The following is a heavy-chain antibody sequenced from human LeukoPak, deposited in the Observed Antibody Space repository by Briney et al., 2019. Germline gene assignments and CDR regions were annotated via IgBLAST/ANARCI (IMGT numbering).Heavy chain of an antibody. CDR3: ARASDSGDWHLGY. CDR1: GDFISRYY. V-gene: IGHV4-59*01. CDR2: VYDRGGT. Sequence: SETLPLTCTVSGDFISRYYWSWIRQSPGKGLEWIGYVYDRGGTNYNPSLKSRAIISADTSKNQFSLKVTSVTAADTAMYYCARASDSGDWHLGYWGQGTLVTVSS. D-gene: IGHD2-21*02. J-gene: IGHJ4*02.